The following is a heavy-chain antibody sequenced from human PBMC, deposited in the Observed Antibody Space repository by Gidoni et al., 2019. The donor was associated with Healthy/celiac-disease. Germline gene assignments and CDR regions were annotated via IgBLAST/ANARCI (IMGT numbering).Heavy chain of an antibody. V-gene: IGHV3-30*18. CDR2: ISYDGSNK. CDR3: AKDPGYCSGGSCSRTTFDY. J-gene: IGHJ4*02. D-gene: IGHD2-15*01. Sequence: QVQLVESGGGVVKPGRSLRLSCEASGFTLSSYGMHWVRQAPGKGLEWVAVISYDGSNKYYADSVKGRFTSSRDNSKNTLYLQMNSLRDEDTAVYYCAKDPGYCSGGSCSRTTFDYWGQGTLVTVSS. CDR1: GFTLSSYG.